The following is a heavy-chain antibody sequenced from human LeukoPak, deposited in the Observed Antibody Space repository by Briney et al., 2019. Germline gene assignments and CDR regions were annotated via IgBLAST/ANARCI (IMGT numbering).Heavy chain of an antibody. CDR2: MSPNSGNT. CDR3: ARGRKESSYYDFWSGYFVSNYYMDV. CDR1: GYTFTSYD. V-gene: IGHV1-8*01. D-gene: IGHD3-3*01. Sequence: ASVKVSCKASGYTFTSYDINWVRQATGQGLEWMGWMSPNSGNTGFAQKFQGRVTITRNTSISTAYMELSSLRSEDTAVYYCARGRKESSYYDFWSGYFVSNYYMDVWGKGTTVTVSS. J-gene: IGHJ6*03.